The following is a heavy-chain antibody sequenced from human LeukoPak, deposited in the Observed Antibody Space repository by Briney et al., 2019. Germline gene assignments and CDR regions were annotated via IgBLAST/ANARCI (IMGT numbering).Heavy chain of an antibody. J-gene: IGHJ4*02. CDR3: VARFLEWLSVV. Sequence: SETLSLTCTVSGRSISSSNYYWGWIRQPPGKGLEWIGSIYYSGSAYYNPSLKSRVTISVDTSKNQFSLKLTSVTAADTGVYYCVARFLEWLSVVWGQGTLVTVSS. V-gene: IGHV4-39*01. D-gene: IGHD3-3*01. CDR2: IYYSGSA. CDR1: GRSISSSNYY.